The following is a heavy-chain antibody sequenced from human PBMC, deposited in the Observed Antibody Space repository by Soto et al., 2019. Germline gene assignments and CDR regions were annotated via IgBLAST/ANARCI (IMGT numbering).Heavy chain of an antibody. D-gene: IGHD3-10*01. J-gene: IGHJ4*02. CDR1: GIPFGSRA. V-gene: IGHV3-23*01. CDR3: ARGSTDSYSGSRIFDF. Sequence: EVQLLESGGDLVQPGGSLRLSCVASGIPFGSRAMSWVRQAPGEGLEWVSTITDTGGDTKYADSVRGRFTMSRDNSKKTLYLQMNSLRVEDSALYYCARGSTDSYSGSRIFDFWGRGTLVTVSS. CDR2: ITDTGGDT.